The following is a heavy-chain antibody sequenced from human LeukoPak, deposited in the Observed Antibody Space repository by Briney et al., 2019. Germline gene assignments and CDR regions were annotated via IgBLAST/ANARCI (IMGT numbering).Heavy chain of an antibody. CDR3: AEGDRSGQIDY. CDR2: ISYDGSNK. D-gene: IGHD3-22*01. V-gene: IGHV3-30-3*01. Sequence: GGSLRLSCAASGFTFSSYAMHWVRQAPGKGLEWVAVISYDGSNKYYADSVKGRFTISRDNSKNTLYLQMNSLRAEDTAVYYCAEGDRSGQIDYWGQGTLVTVSS. CDR1: GFTFSSYA. J-gene: IGHJ4*02.